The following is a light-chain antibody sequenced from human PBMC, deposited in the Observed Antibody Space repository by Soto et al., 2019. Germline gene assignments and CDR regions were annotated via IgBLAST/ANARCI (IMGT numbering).Light chain of an antibody. Sequence: EIVLTQSPATLSLSPGERATLSCRASQTISGSLAWYQQKPGQSPRLLIYDASNRASGVPPRFSGSGSGTDFTLSISSIEPEDFAVYYCQQRSNWPPITFGQGTRLEIK. J-gene: IGKJ5*01. CDR3: QQRSNWPPIT. CDR2: DAS. CDR1: QTISGS. V-gene: IGKV3-11*01.